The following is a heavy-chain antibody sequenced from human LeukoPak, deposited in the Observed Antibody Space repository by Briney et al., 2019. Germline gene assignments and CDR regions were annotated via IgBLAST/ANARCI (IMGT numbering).Heavy chain of an antibody. V-gene: IGHV5-51*01. CDR2: IFPADPDT. CDR3: ARHEYTFGMYYFDY. CDR1: GYRFTSYW. J-gene: IGHJ4*02. Sequence: GESLKISFKASGYRFTSYWIGWVRQLPGKGLEWMGIIFPADPDTTYSPSFEGQVTISVDKSNNTAYLQWTSLKASDSAVYYCARHEYTFGMYYFDYWAQGTLVTVSS. D-gene: IGHD3-16*01.